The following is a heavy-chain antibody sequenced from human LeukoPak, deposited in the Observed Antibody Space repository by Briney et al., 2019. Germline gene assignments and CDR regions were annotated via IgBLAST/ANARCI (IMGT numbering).Heavy chain of an antibody. CDR1: GFAVSTSS. V-gene: IGHV3-53*04. CDR2: IYSGAST. CDR3: ARVISYFDY. J-gene: IGHJ4*02. D-gene: IGHD3/OR15-3a*01. Sequence: GGSLRLSCAASGFAVSTSSMSWVRQAPGKGLEWLSVIYSGASTDYADSVKGRFTISGHNSRNTLYLQLNSLRADDTAVYYCARVISYFDYWGQGTVVTVSS.